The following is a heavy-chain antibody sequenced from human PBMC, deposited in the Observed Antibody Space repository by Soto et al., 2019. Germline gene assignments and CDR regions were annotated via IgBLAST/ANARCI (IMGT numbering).Heavy chain of an antibody. J-gene: IGHJ5*02. V-gene: IGHV1-69*01. Sequence: QVQLVQSGAEVQKPGSSVKVSCKASGGTCSSYAISWVRQAPGQGLEWMGGIIPIFGTANYAQKFQGRVTIPADESTSTAYMELGSLRSEDTAVYYCARYEGIAAAGTNWFDPWGQGTLVPVSS. CDR1: GGTCSSYA. CDR3: ARYEGIAAAGTNWFDP. CDR2: IIPIFGTA. D-gene: IGHD6-13*01.